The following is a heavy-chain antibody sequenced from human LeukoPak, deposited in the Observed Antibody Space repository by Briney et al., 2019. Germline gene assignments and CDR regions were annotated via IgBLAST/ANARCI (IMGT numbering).Heavy chain of an antibody. J-gene: IGHJ4*02. CDR3: AKEGIAVAGTWGPDY. V-gene: IGHV3-30*02. CDR1: GFTFSSYG. D-gene: IGHD6-19*01. CDR2: IRYDGSNK. Sequence: GGSLRLSCAASGFTFSSYGMHWVRQAPGKGLEWVAFIRYDGSNKYYADSVKGRFTISRDNSKNTLYLQMNSLRAEDTAVYYCAKEGIAVAGTWGPDYWGQGTLVTVSS.